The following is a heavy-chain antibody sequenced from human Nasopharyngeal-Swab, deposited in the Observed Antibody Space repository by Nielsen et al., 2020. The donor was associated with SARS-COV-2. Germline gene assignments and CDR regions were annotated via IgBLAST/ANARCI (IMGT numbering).Heavy chain of an antibody. Sequence: GESLKISCAASRFTFRNYAMAWVRQAPGKGLEWVSGISAGGDTTYYADSVKDRFTISRDNSKNTLYMQTNSLRVEDTAVYYCAKAPYLRGLDVWGQGTTVTVSS. CDR1: RFTFRNYA. V-gene: IGHV3-23*01. J-gene: IGHJ6*02. CDR2: ISAGGDTT. CDR3: AKAPYLRGLDV. D-gene: IGHD2-21*01.